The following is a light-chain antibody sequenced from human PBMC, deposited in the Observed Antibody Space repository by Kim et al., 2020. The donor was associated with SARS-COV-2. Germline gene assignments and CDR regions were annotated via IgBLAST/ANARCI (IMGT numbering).Light chain of an antibody. CDR2: AAS. J-gene: IGKJ5*01. Sequence: ASVGDRGTITGRASQDINSYLAWYQQKPGKAPNLRIYAASTLQSGGPSRFSGSGSGTDFTLTISSLQPEDFATYYCQQVNSYPITFGQGTRLEIK. CDR1: QDINSY. V-gene: IGKV1-9*01. CDR3: QQVNSYPIT.